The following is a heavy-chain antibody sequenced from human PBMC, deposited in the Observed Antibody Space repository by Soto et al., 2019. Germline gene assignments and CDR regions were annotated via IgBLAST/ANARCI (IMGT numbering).Heavy chain of an antibody. D-gene: IGHD2-21*02. V-gene: IGHV4-39*01. CDR2: IYYSGST. CDR3: ARQRTSVVTQAYFDD. CDR1: GGSINSRSYY. Sequence: LSLTCTVSGGSINSRSYYWGWIRQSPGKGLERIGSIYYSGSTYYNPSLKSRVAMSVDTSKNQFSLKLRSVSAADTAVYYCARQRTSVVTQAYFDDWGQGSLVTVSS. J-gene: IGHJ4*02.